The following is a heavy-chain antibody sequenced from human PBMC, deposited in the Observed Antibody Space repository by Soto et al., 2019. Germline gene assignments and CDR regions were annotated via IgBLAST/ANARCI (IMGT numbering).Heavy chain of an antibody. V-gene: IGHV3-30*18. D-gene: IGHD6-13*01. CDR2: ISHDGGAT. CDR1: GFTFSTSG. J-gene: IGHJ5*02. Sequence: QVQLVESGGGVVQSGRSLRLSCAASGFTFSTSGMHWIRQAPGKGLEWVAMISHDGGATYYVDSVKGRFTISRDTDKNTLHLQMDSLRPEPPATYYCAKDWGSSGWYTGFDPWGQGTFVTVSS. CDR3: AKDWGSSGWYTGFDP.